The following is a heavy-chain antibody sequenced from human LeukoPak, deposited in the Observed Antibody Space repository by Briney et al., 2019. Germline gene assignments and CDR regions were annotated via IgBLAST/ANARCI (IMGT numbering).Heavy chain of an antibody. CDR2: ITTSSTTT. D-gene: IGHD1-26*01. CDR3: AKDNSYSGSVY. V-gene: IGHV3-48*01. CDR1: GFTFSNYN. J-gene: IGHJ4*02. Sequence: GGSLRLSCAASGFTFSNYNMNWVRQAPGKGLEWVSYITTSSTTTYYADSVKGRFTISRDNSKNTLYLQMDSLRAGDTAVYYCAKDNSYSGSVYWGQGTLVTVSS.